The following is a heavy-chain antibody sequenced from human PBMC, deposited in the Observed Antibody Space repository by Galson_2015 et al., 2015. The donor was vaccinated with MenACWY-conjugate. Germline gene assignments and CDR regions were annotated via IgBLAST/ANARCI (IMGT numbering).Heavy chain of an antibody. J-gene: IGHJ6*02. CDR1: GFTFSAYY. CDR3: ARGGVTILGVVLYGMDV. Sequence: SLRLSCAASGFTFSAYYMSWIRHTPGKGLEWVSYISSNNRDTNYAVSVRGRFTISRDNAKNLLYLQMNSLRAEDTAVYYCARGGVTILGVVLYGMDVWGQGTTVTVSS. D-gene: IGHD3-3*01. CDR2: ISSNNRDT. V-gene: IGHV3-11*06.